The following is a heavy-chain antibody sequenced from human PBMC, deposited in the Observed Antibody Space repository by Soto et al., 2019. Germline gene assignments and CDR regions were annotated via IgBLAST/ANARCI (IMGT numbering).Heavy chain of an antibody. Sequence: GGSLRLSCAASGFTFSSYSMNWVRQAPGKGLEWVSYISSSTIHYAGSVKGRFNIARDNGKNSLYLQMNSLRDEDTAVYYCARVYIRAGDAFDIWGQGTMVTVSS. CDR2: ISSSTI. CDR1: GFTFSSYS. J-gene: IGHJ3*02. V-gene: IGHV3-48*02. D-gene: IGHD6-13*01. CDR3: ARVYIRAGDAFDI.